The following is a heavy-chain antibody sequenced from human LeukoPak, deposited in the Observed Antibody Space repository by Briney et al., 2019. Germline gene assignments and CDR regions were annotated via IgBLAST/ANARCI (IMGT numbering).Heavy chain of an antibody. D-gene: IGHD2-2*01. Sequence: ASVKVSCKASGYTFTGYYMHWVRQAPGQGLGWMGWINPNSGGTIYAQNFQGRVTMTRDTSISTAYMELSRLRSDDTAVYYCARDEGYCSSASCSAELDYWGQGTLVTVSS. J-gene: IGHJ4*02. CDR2: INPNSGGT. CDR1: GYTFTGYY. V-gene: IGHV1-2*02. CDR3: ARDEGYCSSASCSAELDY.